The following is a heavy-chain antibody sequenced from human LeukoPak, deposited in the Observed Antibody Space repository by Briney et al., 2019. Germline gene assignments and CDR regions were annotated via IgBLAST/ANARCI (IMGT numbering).Heavy chain of an antibody. CDR1: GGSFSGYY. D-gene: IGHD3-9*01. CDR3: ARGLKLRYFGSNWFDP. V-gene: IGHV4-34*01. Sequence: SETLSLTCAVYGGSFSGYYWSWIRQPPGKGLEWIGEINHSGSTNYNPSLKSRVTISVDTSKNQFSLKLSSVTAADTAVYYCARGLKLRYFGSNWFDPWGQGTLVTVSS. J-gene: IGHJ5*02. CDR2: INHSGST.